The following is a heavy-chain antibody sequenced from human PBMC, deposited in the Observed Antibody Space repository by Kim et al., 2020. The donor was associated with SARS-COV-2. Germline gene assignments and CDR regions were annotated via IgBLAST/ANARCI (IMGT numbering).Heavy chain of an antibody. Sequence: SVKVSCKASGGTFSSYAISWVRQAPGQGLEWMGGIIPIFGTANYAQKFQGRVTITADESTSTAYMELSSLRSEDTAVYCCAREGWSSSGYYYGMDVWGQGTTVTVSS. CDR2: IIPIFGTA. J-gene: IGHJ6*02. CDR1: GGTFSSYA. V-gene: IGHV1-69*13. CDR3: AREGWSSSGYYYGMDV. D-gene: IGHD6-13*01.